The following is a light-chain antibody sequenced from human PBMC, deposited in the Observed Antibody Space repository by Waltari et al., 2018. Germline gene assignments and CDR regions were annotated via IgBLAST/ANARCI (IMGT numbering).Light chain of an antibody. V-gene: IGLV2-11*01. J-gene: IGLJ3*02. CDR1: SSDVGGYNY. CDR3: CSYAGSYPHWV. CDR2: EFT. Sequence: QSALTQPRSVSGSPGQSVTISCTGTSSDVGGYNYVSWYQQYPGKAPKLFIYEFTRLPPGVPDRFSGSNPGNTASRPISGLQAEDEADYYCCSYAGSYPHWVFGGGTKLTVL.